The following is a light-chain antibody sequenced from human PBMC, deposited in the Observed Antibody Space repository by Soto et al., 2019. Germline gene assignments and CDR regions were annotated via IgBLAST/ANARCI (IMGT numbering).Light chain of an antibody. J-gene: IGKJ1*01. CDR3: QMYNSAPRT. V-gene: IGKV1-27*01. CDR2: AAS. CDR1: QSISSW. Sequence: GDRVTITCRASQSISSWLAWYQQKPGKAPKLLIYAASTLQSGVPSRFSGSGSGTDFTLTISSLQPEDVATYYCQMYNSAPRTFGQGTKVDIK.